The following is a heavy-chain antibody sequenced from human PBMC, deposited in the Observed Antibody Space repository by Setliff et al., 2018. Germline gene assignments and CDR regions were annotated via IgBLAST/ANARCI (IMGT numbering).Heavy chain of an antibody. V-gene: IGHV4-4*08. J-gene: IGHJ5*02. D-gene: IGHD6-13*01. Sequence: SETLSLTCTVSGASISSDYWNWIRQPPGKGLEWIGYIYTSGSTNYNPSLKSRVTISVDTSKNQFSLKLSSVTAADTAVYYCARDPASPAAAGGWFDPWGQGTLVTVSS. CDR1: GASISSDY. CDR2: IYTSGST. CDR3: ARDPASPAAAGGWFDP.